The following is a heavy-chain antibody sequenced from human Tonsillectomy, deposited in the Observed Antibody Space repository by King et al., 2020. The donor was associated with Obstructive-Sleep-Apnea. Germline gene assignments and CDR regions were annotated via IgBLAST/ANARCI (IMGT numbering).Heavy chain of an antibody. V-gene: IGHV3-30*04. Sequence: VQLVESGGGVVQPGRSLRLSCAASGFTFSSSAMHWVRQAPGKGLEWVAVISYDGSNKYYADSVKGRFTISRDKSKNTLYLQMNSLRAEDTAVYYCARDRSRTKTADVLRLLEWLLTGWGMDVWGQGTTVTVSS. J-gene: IGHJ6*02. CDR1: GFTFSSSA. D-gene: IGHD3-3*01. CDR2: ISYDGSNK. CDR3: ARDRSRTKTADVLRLLEWLLTGWGMDV.